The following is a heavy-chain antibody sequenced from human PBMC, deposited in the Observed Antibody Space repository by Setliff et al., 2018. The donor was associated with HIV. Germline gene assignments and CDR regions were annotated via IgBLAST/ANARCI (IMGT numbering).Heavy chain of an antibody. J-gene: IGHJ4*02. Sequence: GESLRLSCAASGFTIRNYWMHWVRQAPGKGLVWVSRINTDGTTTTYADDVKGRITISRDNAKNTLDLQMNSRRAEDTAVYYCERVPLGAGSTTHYFDLWGQGTLVTVSS. D-gene: IGHD3-16*01. CDR2: INTDGTTT. V-gene: IGHV3-74*01. CDR3: ERVPLGAGSTTHYFDL. CDR1: GFTIRNYW.